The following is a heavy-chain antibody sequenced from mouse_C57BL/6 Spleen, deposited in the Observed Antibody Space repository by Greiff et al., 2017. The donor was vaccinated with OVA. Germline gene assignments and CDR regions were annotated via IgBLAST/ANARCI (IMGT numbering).Heavy chain of an antibody. V-gene: IGHV1-26*01. Sequence: VQLQQSGPELVKPGASVKISCKASGYTFTDYYMNWVKQSHGKSLEWIGDINPNNGGTSYNQKFKGKATLTVDKSSSTAYMELRSLTSEDSAVYYCARGLYDYDGMDYWGQGTSVTVSS. J-gene: IGHJ4*01. CDR1: GYTFTDYY. CDR2: INPNNGGT. CDR3: ARGLYDYDGMDY. D-gene: IGHD2-4*01.